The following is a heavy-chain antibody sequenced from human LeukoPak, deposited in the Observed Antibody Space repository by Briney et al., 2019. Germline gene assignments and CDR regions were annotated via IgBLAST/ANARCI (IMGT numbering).Heavy chain of an antibody. D-gene: IGHD2-15*01. CDR1: GYTLTELS. Sequence: ASVKVSCKVSGYTLTELSMHWVRQAPGKGLEWMGGFDPEDGETIYVQKFQGRVTMTEDTSTDTAYMELSSLRSEDTAVYYCATNYGYCSGGSCYARWFDPWGQGTLVTVSS. V-gene: IGHV1-24*01. J-gene: IGHJ5*02. CDR2: FDPEDGET. CDR3: ATNYGYCSGGSCYARWFDP.